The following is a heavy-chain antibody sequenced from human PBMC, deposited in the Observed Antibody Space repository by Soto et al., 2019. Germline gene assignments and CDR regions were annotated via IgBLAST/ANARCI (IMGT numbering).Heavy chain of an antibody. CDR1: GCSISSGGYS. J-gene: IGHJ4*02. CDR3: ATAGGLGAVAADY. Sequence: SETLSLTCAVSGCSISSGGYSWSWIRQPPGKGLEWIGYIYHSGSTYYNPSLKSRVTISVDRSKNQFSLKLSSVTAADTAVYYCATAGGLGAVAADYWGQGTLVT. V-gene: IGHV4-30-2*01. CDR2: IYHSGST. D-gene: IGHD6-19*01.